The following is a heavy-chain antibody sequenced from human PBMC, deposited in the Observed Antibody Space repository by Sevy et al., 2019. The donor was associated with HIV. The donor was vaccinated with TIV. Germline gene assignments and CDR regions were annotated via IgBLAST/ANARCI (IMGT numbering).Heavy chain of an antibody. D-gene: IGHD3-22*01. J-gene: IGHJ4*02. CDR2: INSGGGST. V-gene: IGHV3-23*01. Sequence: GGSLRLSCAASGFTFTEFVMSWVRQAPGKGLEWVSSINSGGGSTHYADSVMGRFTIARDNSQNTLDLQMNSLRAEDTAVYYCAKDVVGGYYDSSGYSDHWGQGTLVTVSS. CDR3: AKDVVGGYYDSSGYSDH. CDR1: GFTFTEFV.